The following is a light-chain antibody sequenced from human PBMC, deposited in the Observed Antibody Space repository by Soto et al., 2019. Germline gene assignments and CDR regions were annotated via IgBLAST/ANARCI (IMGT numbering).Light chain of an antibody. V-gene: IGKV1-33*01. Sequence: DIQMTQSPSSLSASVGDRVTITCQATQDISNYLNWYQQKPGKAPNLLLYDASNLETGVPSRFSGSGSGTDFTFTISSLQPEDISTYYCQQYDDLPITFGQGTRLEI. CDR2: DAS. J-gene: IGKJ5*01. CDR3: QQYDDLPIT. CDR1: QDISNY.